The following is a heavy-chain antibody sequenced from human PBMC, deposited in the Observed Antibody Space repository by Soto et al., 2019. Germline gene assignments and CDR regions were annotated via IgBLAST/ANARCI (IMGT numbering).Heavy chain of an antibody. J-gene: IGHJ6*02. Sequence: GGSLRLSCAASGFTFSSYGMHWVRQAPGKGLEWVAVISYDGSNKYYADSVKGRFTISRDNSKNTLYLQMNSLRAEDTAVYYCAKEQWPRDYYYGMDVWGQGTTVTVSS. V-gene: IGHV3-30*18. CDR3: AKEQWPRDYYYGMDV. CDR2: ISYDGSNK. D-gene: IGHD6-19*01. CDR1: GFTFSSYG.